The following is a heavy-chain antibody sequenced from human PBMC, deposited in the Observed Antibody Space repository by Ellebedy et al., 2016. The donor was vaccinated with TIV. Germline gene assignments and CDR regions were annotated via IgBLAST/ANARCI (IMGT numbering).Heavy chain of an antibody. CDR3: ARGSGGTQNGAFDS. CDR1: GGSMTSFY. D-gene: IGHD2-15*01. V-gene: IGHV4-59*01. J-gene: IGHJ4*02. Sequence: MPSETLSLTCTVSGGSMTSFYWSWIRQSPEKGLEWIGNIYYIGSTDYSPSLRSRVTISLDTSKSQFSVKLTSVTPADTALYYCARGSGGTQNGAFDSWGQGTLVTVSS. CDR2: IYYIGST.